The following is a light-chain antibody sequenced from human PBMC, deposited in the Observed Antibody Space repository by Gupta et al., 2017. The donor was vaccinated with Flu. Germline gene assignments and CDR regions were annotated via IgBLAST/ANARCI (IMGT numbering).Light chain of an antibody. J-gene: IGLJ3*02. V-gene: IGLV6-57*03. CDR3: QSYDGSNWV. Sequence: NFMLTQPPSVSESPGETVTISCTRSSGSIASNYVQWYQQRPGSAPTTVIYEDNQRPSGVPDRFSGSIDSSSNSASLTISGLKTEDEADYYCQSYDGSNWVFGGGTKLTVL. CDR1: SGSIASNY. CDR2: EDN.